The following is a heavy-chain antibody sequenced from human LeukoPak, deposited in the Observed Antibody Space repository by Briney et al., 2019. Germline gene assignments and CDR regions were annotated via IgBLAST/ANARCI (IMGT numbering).Heavy chain of an antibody. CDR1: GYTFTSYG. J-gene: IGHJ4*02. CDR3: VRSLVRAGPAGY. D-gene: IGHD2-2*01. V-gene: IGHV1-18*01. CDR2: ISAYNGNT. Sequence: ASVKVSCKASGYTFTSYGISWVRQAPGQGLEWMGWISAYNGNTNYAQKFQGRVTITTDESTSTAYMELSSLRSEDTAVYYCVRSLVRAGPAGYWGQGTLVTVSS.